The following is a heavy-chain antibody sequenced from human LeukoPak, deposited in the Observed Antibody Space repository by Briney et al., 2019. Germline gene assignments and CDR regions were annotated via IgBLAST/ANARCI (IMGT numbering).Heavy chain of an antibody. J-gene: IGHJ4*02. Sequence: PGGSLRLSCAASGFXVGSSYMSWVRQAPGKGLEWVSLIYSGGGTYYAESVRGRFTVSRDNSKNTLYLQMNSLRAEDTAVYYCARGEGGYDSNFDVWGQGTLVTVSS. V-gene: IGHV3-53*01. D-gene: IGHD5-12*01. CDR3: ARGEGGYDSNFDV. CDR1: GFXVGSSY. CDR2: IYSGGGT.